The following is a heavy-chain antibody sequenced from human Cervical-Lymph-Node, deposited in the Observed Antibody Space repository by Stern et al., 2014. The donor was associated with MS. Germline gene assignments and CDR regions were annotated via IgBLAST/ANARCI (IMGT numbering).Heavy chain of an antibody. J-gene: IGHJ4*02. CDR1: GGSIRSYY. D-gene: IGHD3-9*01. V-gene: IGHV4-59*01. CDR2: IYYSGST. CDR3: ARATDILTGHYPYYFDY. Sequence: QVQLQESGPGLVKPSETLSLTCSVSGGSIRSYYWSWIRQPPWTGLEWIGYIYYSGSTNYNPSHKSRVTISVDTSKNQFSLKLSPVTAADTAVYYCARATDILTGHYPYYFDYWGQGTLVTVSS.